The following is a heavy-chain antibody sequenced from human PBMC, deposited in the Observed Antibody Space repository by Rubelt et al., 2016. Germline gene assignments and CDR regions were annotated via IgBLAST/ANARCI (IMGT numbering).Heavy chain of an antibody. Sequence: QVQLQQWGAGLLKPSETLSLTCAVYGGSFSGYYWSWIRQPPGKGLEWIGEINHSGSTNYNPSLKSRVTISVDTSKNQFSLKLSSVTAADTAVYYCARKHLGATDYWGQGTLVTVSS. V-gene: IGHV4-34*01. CDR3: ARKHLGATDY. CDR2: INHSGST. CDR1: GGSFSGYY. J-gene: IGHJ4*02. D-gene: IGHD1-26*01.